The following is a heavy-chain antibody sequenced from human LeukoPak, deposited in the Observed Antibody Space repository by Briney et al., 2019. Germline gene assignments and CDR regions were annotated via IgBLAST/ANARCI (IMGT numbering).Heavy chain of an antibody. J-gene: IGHJ6*02. CDR2: IYYSGST. Sequence: SETLSLTCTVSGGSISSYYWSWIRQPPGKGLEWIGYIYYSGSTNYNPSLRSRVTISVDTSKNQFSLKLSSVTAADTAVYYCARATLGGYGPSYYYYYGMDVWGQGTTVTVSS. V-gene: IGHV4-59*01. CDR3: ARATLGGYGPSYYYYYGMDV. D-gene: IGHD5-18*01. CDR1: GGSISSYY.